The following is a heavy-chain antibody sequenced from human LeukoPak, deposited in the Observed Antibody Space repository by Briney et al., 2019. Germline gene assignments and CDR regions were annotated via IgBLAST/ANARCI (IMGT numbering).Heavy chain of an antibody. CDR1: GGSISSYY. D-gene: IGHD3-9*01. J-gene: IGHJ4*02. CDR3: ARASPLNYDILTGYVYYFGY. V-gene: IGHV4-59*01. Sequence: SETLSLTCTVSGGSISSYYWSWIRQPPGKGLEWIGCIYYSGSTNYNPSLKSRVTISVDTSKNQFSLKLSSVTAADTAVYYCARASPLNYDILTGYVYYFGYWGQGTLVTVSS. CDR2: IYYSGST.